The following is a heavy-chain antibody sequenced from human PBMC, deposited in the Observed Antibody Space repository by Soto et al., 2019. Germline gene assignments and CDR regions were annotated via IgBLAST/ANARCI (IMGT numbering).Heavy chain of an antibody. Sequence: PGGPLRLSCVASGFTFSDYGIHWVRQAPDKGLEWVAVVWFDGSIQYYGDSVKGRFTISRDNSNNTVDLQMNNLRAEDTAVYYCARVDFGGNSYYFDYWGQGTPVTVSS. D-gene: IGHD1-7*01. CDR2: VWFDGSIQ. J-gene: IGHJ4*02. CDR1: GFTFSDYG. CDR3: ARVDFGGNSYYFDY. V-gene: IGHV3-33*01.